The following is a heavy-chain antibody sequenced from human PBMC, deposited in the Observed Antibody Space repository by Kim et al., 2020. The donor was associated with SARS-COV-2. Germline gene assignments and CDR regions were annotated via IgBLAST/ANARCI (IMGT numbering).Heavy chain of an antibody. Sequence: GGSLRLSCAASGFTFSSYAMSWVRQAPGKGLEWVSAISGSGGSTYYADSVKGRFTISRDNSKNTLYLQMNSLRAEDTAVYYCAKSAPSVWFGELLGVYYGMDVWGQGTTVTVSS. CDR2: ISGSGGST. CDR3: AKSAPSVWFGELLGVYYGMDV. CDR1: GFTFSSYA. V-gene: IGHV3-23*01. D-gene: IGHD3-10*01. J-gene: IGHJ6*02.